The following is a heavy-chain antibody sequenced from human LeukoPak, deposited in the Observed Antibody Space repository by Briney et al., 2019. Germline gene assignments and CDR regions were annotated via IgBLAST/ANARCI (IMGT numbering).Heavy chain of an antibody. CDR2: IIPIFGTA. CDR3: ARDRDCSGGSCYSPDYGMDV. D-gene: IGHD2-15*01. CDR1: GGTFSSYA. V-gene: IGHV1-69*01. J-gene: IGHJ6*04. Sequence: ASVKVSCKASGGTFSSYAISWVRQAPGQGLEWMGGIIPIFGTANYAQKFQGRVMITADESTSTAYMELSSLRSEDTAVYYCARDRDCSGGSCYSPDYGMDVWGKGTTVTVSS.